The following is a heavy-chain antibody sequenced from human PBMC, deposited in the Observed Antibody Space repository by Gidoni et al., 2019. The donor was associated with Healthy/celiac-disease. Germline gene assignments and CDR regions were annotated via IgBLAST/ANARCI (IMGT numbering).Heavy chain of an antibody. CDR2: NKSKTDGGTT. CDR3: TTVRFSSGWPDY. CDR1: GFPFSNAW. J-gene: IGHJ4*02. Sequence: VQLVESGGGLVKPGGSLRLPWAASGFPFSNAWMSWVRQAPGQGLGWVGRNKSKTDGGTTDYAAPVKGRFTISRDDSKSTLYLQMNSLKTEDTAVYYCTTVRFSSGWPDYWGQGTLVTVSS. V-gene: IGHV3-15*01. D-gene: IGHD3-22*01.